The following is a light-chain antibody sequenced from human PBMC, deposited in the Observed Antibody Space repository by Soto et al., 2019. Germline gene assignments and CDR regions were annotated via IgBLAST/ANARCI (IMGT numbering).Light chain of an antibody. CDR1: QSISSY. J-gene: IGKJ1*01. CDR2: AAS. Sequence: DIQMTQSPSSLSASVGDRVTITCRASQSISSYLNWYQHKSGKAPKLLIYAASGLHSGVPSRFSGSGSGTDFTLTISSLQPEDFATYYCQQSYSTPRWTFGQGTKVDI. CDR3: QQSYSTPRWT. V-gene: IGKV1-39*01.